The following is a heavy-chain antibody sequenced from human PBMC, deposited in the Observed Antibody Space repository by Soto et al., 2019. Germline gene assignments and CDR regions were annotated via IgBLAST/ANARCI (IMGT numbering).Heavy chain of an antibody. D-gene: IGHD3-16*01. CDR1: GYRFTSYY. V-gene: IGHV5-10-1*03. CDR2: IDPSDSNT. Sequence: EVQLVQSGAEVRKPGESLRSSCKASGYRFTSYYIIWVRQMAGKGLEWMGRIDPSDSNTKYSPSFQGHVTISLDKSILTAYLQWSSLRATDTARYFCARRVGGMDVWGQGTTVTVSS. J-gene: IGHJ6*02. CDR3: ARRVGGMDV.